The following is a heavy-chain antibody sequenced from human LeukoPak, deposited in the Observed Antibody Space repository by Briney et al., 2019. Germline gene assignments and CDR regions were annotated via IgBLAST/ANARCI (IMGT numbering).Heavy chain of an antibody. CDR3: ARDGAVAGTEVFFDY. CDR1: GFTFSSYW. J-gene: IGHJ4*02. D-gene: IGHD6-19*01. V-gene: IGHV3-21*01. Sequence: PGGSLRLSCAASGFTFSSYWMSWVRQAPGKGLEWVSSISSSSSYIYYADSVKGRFTISRDNAKNSLYLQMNSLRAEDTAVYYCARDGAVAGTEVFFDYWGQGTLVTVSS. CDR2: ISSSSSYI.